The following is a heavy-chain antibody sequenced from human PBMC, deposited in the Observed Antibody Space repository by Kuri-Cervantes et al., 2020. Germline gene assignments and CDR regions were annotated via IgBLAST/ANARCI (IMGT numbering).Heavy chain of an antibody. J-gene: IGHJ6*03. D-gene: IGHD2-15*01. CDR2: ISSSGSTI. CDR1: GFTFSDYY. CDR3: ARGRYCSAGSCYNYYYYYNMDV. V-gene: IGHV3-11*04. Sequence: GESLKISCAASGFTFSDYYMSWIRQAPGKGLEWVSYISSSGSTIYYADSVKGRFTISRDNAKNTLYLQMNSLRAEDTAVYYCARGRYCSAGSCYNYYYYYNMDVWGKGTTVTVSS.